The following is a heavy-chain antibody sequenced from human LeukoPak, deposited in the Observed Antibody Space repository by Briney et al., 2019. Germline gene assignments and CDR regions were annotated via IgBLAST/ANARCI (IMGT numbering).Heavy chain of an antibody. J-gene: IGHJ4*02. CDR1: GGSIGGHY. CDR3: ARGGCSSTSCYRINYFDY. D-gene: IGHD2-2*01. CDR2: IYSGGST. Sequence: ETLSLTCSVSGGSIGGHYWNWIRQAPGKGLEWVSVIYSGGSTYYADSVKGRFTISRDNSKNTLYLQMNSLRAEDTAVYYCARGGCSSTSCYRINYFDYWGQGTLVTVSS. V-gene: IGHV3-53*01.